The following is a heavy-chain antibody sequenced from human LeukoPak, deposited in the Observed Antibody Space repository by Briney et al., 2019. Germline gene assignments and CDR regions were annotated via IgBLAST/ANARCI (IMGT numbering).Heavy chain of an antibody. V-gene: IGHV1-18*01. CDR1: GYTFTSYG. Sequence: ASVKVSCKASGYTFTSYGISWVRQAPGQGLEWMGWISAYNGNTNYAQKLQGRVTMTTDTSTSTAYMELRSLRSDDTAVYYCARPRWGYCSSTSCQNYFDYWGQGTLVTVSS. J-gene: IGHJ4*02. CDR2: ISAYNGNT. CDR3: ARPRWGYCSSTSCQNYFDY. D-gene: IGHD2-2*01.